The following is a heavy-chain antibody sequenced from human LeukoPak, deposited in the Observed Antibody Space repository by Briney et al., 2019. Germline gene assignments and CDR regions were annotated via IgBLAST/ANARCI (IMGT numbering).Heavy chain of an antibody. D-gene: IGHD2-2*01. CDR3: ARALDAVNSTKSKVNNWFDP. V-gene: IGHV4-34*01. J-gene: IGHJ5*02. Sequence: SETLSLTCAVYGGSFSGYYWSWIRQPPGKGLEWIGEINHSGSTNYNPSLKSRVTISVDTSKNQFSLKLSSVTAADTAVYYCARALDAVNSTKSKVNNWFDPWGQGTLVTVSS. CDR2: INHSGST. CDR1: GGSFSGYY.